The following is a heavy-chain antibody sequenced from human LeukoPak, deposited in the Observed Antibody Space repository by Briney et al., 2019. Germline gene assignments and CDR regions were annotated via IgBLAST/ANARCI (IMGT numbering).Heavy chain of an antibody. CDR3: AREPYYYDSSGYYPDV. V-gene: IGHV1-2*02. Sequence: ASVKVSCKASGYTFTGYYMHWVRQAPGQGLEWMVWINPNSGGTNYAQKFQGRVTMTRDTSISTAYMELSRLRSDDTAVYYCAREPYYYDSSGYYPDVWGKGTTVTVSS. CDR1: GYTFTGYY. J-gene: IGHJ6*04. D-gene: IGHD3-22*01. CDR2: INPNSGGT.